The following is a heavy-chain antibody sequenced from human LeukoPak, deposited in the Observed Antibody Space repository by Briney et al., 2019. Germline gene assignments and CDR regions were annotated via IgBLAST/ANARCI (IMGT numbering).Heavy chain of an antibody. D-gene: IGHD1-7*01. CDR1: GFTFRDYW. V-gene: IGHV3-74*01. J-gene: IGHJ4*02. CDR3: ARDRAEHNWTYHTLFDY. CDR2: INGDETSR. Sequence: PGGSLRLSCTASGFTFRDYWMHWIRQTPREGLVWDSRINGDETSRAYADSVEGRFTISRDNAKNTLYLQIDSLRAEDSAIYYCARDRAEHNWTYHTLFDYWGQGTPVTVSS.